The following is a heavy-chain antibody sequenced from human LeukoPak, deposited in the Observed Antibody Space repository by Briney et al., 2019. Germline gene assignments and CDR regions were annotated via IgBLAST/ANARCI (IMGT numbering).Heavy chain of an antibody. Sequence: SETLSLTCTVSGGSISSYYWSWIRQPPGKGLEWIGYIYYSGSTNYNPSLKSRVTISVDTSKNQFSPKLSSVTAADTAVYYCARVDITGTTDYWGQGTLVTVSS. CDR1: GGSISSYY. V-gene: IGHV4-59*01. CDR2: IYYSGST. CDR3: ARVDITGTTDY. J-gene: IGHJ4*02. D-gene: IGHD1-7*01.